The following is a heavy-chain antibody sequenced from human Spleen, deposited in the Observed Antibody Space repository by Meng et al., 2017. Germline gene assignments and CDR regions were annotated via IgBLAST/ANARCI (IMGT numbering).Heavy chain of an antibody. CDR1: GYTFTTFS. D-gene: IGHD4-17*01. V-gene: IGHV1-3*04. J-gene: IGHJ4*02. CDR2: INTGNGNT. CDR3: ARDGAYGIDY. Sequence: QFKLGQSGGEVKRPGASVKVSCRASGYTFTTFSIHWVRQAPGQRLEWMGWINTGNGNTRYSQKFQGRVTITRDTSASTAYMELSSLGSEDTAVFYCARDGAYGIDYWGQGTLVTVSS.